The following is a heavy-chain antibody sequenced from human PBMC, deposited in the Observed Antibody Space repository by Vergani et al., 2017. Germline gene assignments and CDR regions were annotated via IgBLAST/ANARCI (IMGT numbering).Heavy chain of an antibody. CDR3: ARDYGYCSSTSCPNWFDP. J-gene: IGHJ5*02. Sequence: QVQLVQSGAEVKKPGASVKVSCKASGYTFTGYYMHWVRQAPGQGLEWMGWINPNSGGTNYAQKFQGRVTMTRDKTIRTAYMELSRLITDDTAVYYCARDYGYCSSTSCPNWFDPWGQGTLVTVSS. D-gene: IGHD2-2*01. CDR2: INPNSGGT. V-gene: IGHV1-2*02. CDR1: GYTFTGYY.